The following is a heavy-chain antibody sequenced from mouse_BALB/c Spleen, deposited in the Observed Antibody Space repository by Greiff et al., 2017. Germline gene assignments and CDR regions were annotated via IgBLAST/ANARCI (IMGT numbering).Heavy chain of an antibody. Sequence: EVMLVESGGDLVKPGGSLKLSCAASGFTFSSYAMSWVRQSPEKRLEWVAEISSGGSYTYYPDTVTGRFTISRDNAKNTLFLQMTSLRSEDTAMYYCARSEYFDYWGQGTTLTVAS. J-gene: IGHJ2*01. CDR3: ARSEYFDY. CDR1: GFTFSSYA. V-gene: IGHV5-9-4*01. CDR2: ISSGGSYT.